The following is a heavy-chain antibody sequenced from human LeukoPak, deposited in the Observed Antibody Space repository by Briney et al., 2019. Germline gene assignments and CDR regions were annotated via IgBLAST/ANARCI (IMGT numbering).Heavy chain of an antibody. V-gene: IGHV1-8*03. Sequence: ASVKVSCKASGCTFTSYDINWVRQATGQGLEWMGWMNPNSGNTGYAQKFQGRVTITRNTSISTAYMELSSLRSEDTAVYYCATASGFGVVTPFDYWGQGTLVTVSS. CDR3: ATASGFGVVTPFDY. CDR2: MNPNSGNT. J-gene: IGHJ4*02. CDR1: GCTFTSYD. D-gene: IGHD3-3*01.